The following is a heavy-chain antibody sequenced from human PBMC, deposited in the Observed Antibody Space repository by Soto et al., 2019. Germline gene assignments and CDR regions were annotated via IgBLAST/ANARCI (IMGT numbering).Heavy chain of an antibody. Sequence: PGGSLRLSCAASGFTFSSYWMSWVRQAPGKGLEWVANIKQDGSEKYYVDSVKGRFTISRDNAKNSLYLQMNSLRAEDTAVYYCARGGTSGSVGFLHYWGQGTLVTVSS. V-gene: IGHV3-7*01. CDR3: ARGGTSGSVGFLHY. CDR1: GFTFSSYW. D-gene: IGHD5-12*01. J-gene: IGHJ4*02. CDR2: IKQDGSEK.